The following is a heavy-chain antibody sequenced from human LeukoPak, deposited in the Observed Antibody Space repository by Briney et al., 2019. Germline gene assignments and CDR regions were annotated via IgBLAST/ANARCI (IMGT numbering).Heavy chain of an antibody. J-gene: IGHJ3*02. D-gene: IGHD2-15*01. CDR2: IYYSGTT. Sequence: SETLSLTCTVSGGSISSDGYYWTWIHQHPGKGLEWIGYIYYSGTTYYNPSLESRVTLSVDTSKNQFSLRLSSVTAADTAVYYCARYRDSGGRLAFDIWGQGTMATVSS. CDR3: ARYRDSGGRLAFDI. V-gene: IGHV4-31*03. CDR1: GGSISSDGYY.